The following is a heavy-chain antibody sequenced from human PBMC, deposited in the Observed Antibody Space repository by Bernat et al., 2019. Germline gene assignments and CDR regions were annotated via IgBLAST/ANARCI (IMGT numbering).Heavy chain of an antibody. V-gene: IGHV4-34*01. CDR2: INHSGST. CDR3: ARWPPSHCSSTSCYAYYYYYMDV. J-gene: IGHJ6*03. CDR1: GGSFSGYY. D-gene: IGHD2-2*01. Sequence: QVQLQQWGAGLLKPSETLSLTRAVYGGSFSGYYWSWIRQPPGKGLEWIGEINHSGSTNYNPSLKSRVTISVDTSKNQFSLKLSSVTAADTAVYYCARWPPSHCSSTSCYAYYYYYMDVWGKGTTVTVSS.